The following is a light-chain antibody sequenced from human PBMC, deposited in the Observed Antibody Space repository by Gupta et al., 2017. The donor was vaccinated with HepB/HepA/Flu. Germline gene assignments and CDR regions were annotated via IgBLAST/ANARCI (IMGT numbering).Light chain of an antibody. CDR2: AAS. V-gene: IGKV1-9*01. CDR1: QGIFSY. CDR3: QQRKSSPLT. J-gene: IGKJ5*01. Sequence: IQLIQSPSFLSASVGDRVTISCRASQGIFSYLVWYQQKPGKAPKLLIYAASTLKSGVPSRFSGRGSGTEFALTISSLQPEDFATYYCQQRKSSPLTVGQGTLLEIK.